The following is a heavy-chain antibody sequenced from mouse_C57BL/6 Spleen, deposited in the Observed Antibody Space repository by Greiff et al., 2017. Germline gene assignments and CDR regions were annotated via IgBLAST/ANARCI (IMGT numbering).Heavy chain of an antibody. Sequence: LQQSGPELVKPGASVKIPCKASGYTFTDYNMDWVEQSHGKSLEWIGDINPNNGGTIYNQKFKGKATLTVDKSSSTAYMELRSLTSEDTAVYYGERREYEAGAMDYWGQGTSVTVSS. CDR2: INPNNGGT. V-gene: IGHV1-18*01. CDR1: GYTFTDYN. J-gene: IGHJ4*01. D-gene: IGHD2-14*01. CDR3: ERREYEAGAMDY.